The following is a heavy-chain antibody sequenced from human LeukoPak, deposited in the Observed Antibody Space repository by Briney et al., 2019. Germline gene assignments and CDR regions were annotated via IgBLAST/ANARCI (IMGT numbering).Heavy chain of an antibody. V-gene: IGHV3-30*02. CDR1: GFTFSNYG. CDR2: IRSDGGEE. D-gene: IGHD4-23*01. Sequence: GGSLRLSCAASGFTFSNYGMHWVRQAPGKGLEWVSFIRSDGGEEYYADSVKGRFTISRDNFKNTLYLQMNSLRPEDTAIYYCAKDQAGGWGQGTLVTVSS. J-gene: IGHJ4*02. CDR3: AKDQAGG.